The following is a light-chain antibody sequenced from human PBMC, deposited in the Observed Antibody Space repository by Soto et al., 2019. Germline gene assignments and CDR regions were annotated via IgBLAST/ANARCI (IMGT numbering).Light chain of an antibody. V-gene: IGLV2-23*01. CDR3: CSYAGSFYV. Sequence: QSVLTQPASVSGSPGQSIAISCTGTGSDIATYSLVSWYQHHPGKAPKLMIYEDSKRPSGVSNRFSGSKSGNTASLTISGLQAEDEADYYCCSYAGSFYVFGTGTKVTVL. J-gene: IGLJ1*01. CDR1: GSDIATYSL. CDR2: EDS.